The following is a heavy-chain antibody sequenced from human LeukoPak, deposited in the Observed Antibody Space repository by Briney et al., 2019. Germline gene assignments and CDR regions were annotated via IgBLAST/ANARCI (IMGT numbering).Heavy chain of an antibody. CDR2: IRYDGSNK. CDR1: GFTLDDYG. Sequence: GRSLRLSCAASGFTLDDYGMHWVRQAPGKGLEWVAFIRYDGSNKYYADSVKGRFTISRDNSKNTLYLQMNSLRAEDTAVYYCAKGLVMGGSSWSGFDPWGQGTLVTVSS. V-gene: IGHV3-30*02. D-gene: IGHD6-13*01. CDR3: AKGLVMGGSSWSGFDP. J-gene: IGHJ5*02.